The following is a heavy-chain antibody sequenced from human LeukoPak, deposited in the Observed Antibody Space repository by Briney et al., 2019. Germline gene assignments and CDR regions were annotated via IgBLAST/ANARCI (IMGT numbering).Heavy chain of an antibody. D-gene: IGHD6-19*01. CDR2: IIPIFGTA. Sequence: SVKVSCKASGGTYSSYAISWVRQAPGQGLEWMGGIIPIFGTANYAQKFQGRVTITADESTSTAYMELSSLRSEDTAVYYCARDREVAVAGQGYGMDVWGQGTTVTVSS. CDR3: ARDREVAVAGQGYGMDV. CDR1: GGTYSSYA. J-gene: IGHJ6*02. V-gene: IGHV1-69*13.